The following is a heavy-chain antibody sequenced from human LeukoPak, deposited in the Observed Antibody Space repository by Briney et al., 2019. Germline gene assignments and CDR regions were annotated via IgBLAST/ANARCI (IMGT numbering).Heavy chain of an antibody. J-gene: IGHJ4*02. CDR1: GFIFSSYG. V-gene: IGHV3-30*18. D-gene: IGHD2-2*01. CDR2: ISYDGSNN. Sequence: GGSLRLSCAASGFIFSSYGMHWVRQAPGKGLEWVAVISYDGSNNYYADSVKGRFTISRDNSKNTLYLQMNSLRAEDTAVYYCAKGGRYCSSITCYAIDYWGQGTLVTVSS. CDR3: AKGGRYCSSITCYAIDY.